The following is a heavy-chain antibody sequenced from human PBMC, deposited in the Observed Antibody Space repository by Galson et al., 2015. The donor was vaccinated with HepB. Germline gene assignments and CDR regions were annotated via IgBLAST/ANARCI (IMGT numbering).Heavy chain of an antibody. Sequence: SLRLSCAASGFTSSSYAMHWVRQAPGKGLEWVAVISYDGSNKYYAGSVKGRFTISRDNSKNTLYLQMNSLRAEDTAVYYCARGSRWNYAPPYYWGQGTLVTVSS. CDR2: ISYDGSNK. CDR3: ARGSRWNYAPPYY. V-gene: IGHV3-30-3*01. CDR1: GFTSSSYA. D-gene: IGHD1-7*01. J-gene: IGHJ4*02.